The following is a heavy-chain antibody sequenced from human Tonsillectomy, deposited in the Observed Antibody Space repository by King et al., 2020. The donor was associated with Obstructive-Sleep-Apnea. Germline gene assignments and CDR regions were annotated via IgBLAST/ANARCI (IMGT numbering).Heavy chain of an antibody. CDR2: MYYSGNT. CDR3: ARHRGVEDYGGYGDYFDY. CDR1: GGSINNYY. Sequence: QLQESGPGLVKPSETLSLTCSVSGGSINNYYWSWIRQPPGKGLEWIGYMYYSGNTNFNPSLKSRVTISADTSKIQFSLTLGSVTAADTAVYYCARHRGVEDYGGYGDYFDYWGQGTLVTVSS. J-gene: IGHJ4*02. V-gene: IGHV4-59*08. D-gene: IGHD5-12*01.